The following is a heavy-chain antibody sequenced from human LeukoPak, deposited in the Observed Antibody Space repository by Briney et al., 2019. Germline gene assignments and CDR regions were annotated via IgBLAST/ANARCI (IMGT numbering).Heavy chain of an antibody. Sequence: GGSLRLSCAASGFTFSSFAMSWVRQAPGKGLQWVSAISGSGGSTYYADSVKGRFTISRDNSKNTLYLQMNSLRAEDTAVYYCAKQRKNIAVAAPTWRLGDYYYGMDVWGQGTTVTVSS. V-gene: IGHV3-23*01. CDR2: ISGSGGST. CDR3: AKQRKNIAVAAPTWRLGDYYYGMDV. J-gene: IGHJ6*02. D-gene: IGHD6-19*01. CDR1: GFTFSSFA.